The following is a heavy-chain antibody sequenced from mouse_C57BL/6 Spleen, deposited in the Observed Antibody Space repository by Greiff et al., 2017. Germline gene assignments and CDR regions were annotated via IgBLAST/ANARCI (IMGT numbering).Heavy chain of an antibody. CDR1: GFTFSDYG. D-gene: IGHD5-1-1*01. CDR2: ISSGSSTI. Sequence: EVMLVESGGGLVKPGGSLKLSCAASGFTFSDYGMHWVRQAPEKGLEWVAYISSGSSTIYYADKVKGRFTISRDNAQNTLFLQMTSLRSEDTAMYYCATYTWYAMDYWGQGTSVTVSS. J-gene: IGHJ4*01. CDR3: ATYTWYAMDY. V-gene: IGHV5-17*01.